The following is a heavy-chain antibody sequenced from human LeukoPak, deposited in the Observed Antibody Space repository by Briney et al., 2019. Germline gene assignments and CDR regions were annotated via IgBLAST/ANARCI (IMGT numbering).Heavy chain of an antibody. D-gene: IGHD5-12*01. CDR1: GFTFSSAA. V-gene: IGHV3-23*01. CDR3: AKGGSRYSGPDWGG. CDR2: ISSGGTNT. J-gene: IGHJ4*02. Sequence: GGSLGLSCAVSGFTFSSAAMSWVRQAPGKGLEWVSVISSGGTNTDYADSVKGRFTISRDNSKNTLHLQMHSLRVEDTALYYCAKGGSRYSGPDWGGWGQGALVAVSS.